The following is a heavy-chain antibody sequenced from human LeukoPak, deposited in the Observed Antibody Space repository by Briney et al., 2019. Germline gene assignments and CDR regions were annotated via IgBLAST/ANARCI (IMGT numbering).Heavy chain of an antibody. V-gene: IGHV3-48*04. CDR1: GFTFSTYS. J-gene: IGHJ3*02. CDR3: ARAANFGVVLVAWDAFHI. CDR2: ISTSRTPI. Sequence: GGSLRLSCGASGFTFSTYSMNGVRQAPGRGREGVSYISTSRTPIFYADSVKGRFTISRDNAKNSLYLQMNSLRAEDPAVYYCARAANFGVVLVAWDAFHIWGHGTMVTVSS. D-gene: IGHD3-3*01.